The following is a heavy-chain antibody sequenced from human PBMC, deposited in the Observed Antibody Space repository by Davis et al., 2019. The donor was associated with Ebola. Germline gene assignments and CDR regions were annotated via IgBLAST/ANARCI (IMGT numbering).Heavy chain of an antibody. Sequence: PGGSLRLSCAASGFTFSNYAMSWVRQAPGKGLELVSAISVSDSSTYYADSVKGRFIISRDNSKNTLYLQMYSLRAEDTAVYYCAKDYSSGGDCFPEPDYWGQGTLLTVSS. CDR2: ISVSDSST. CDR3: AKDYSSGGDCFPEPDY. V-gene: IGHV3-23*01. CDR1: GFTFSNYA. J-gene: IGHJ4*02. D-gene: IGHD2-21*01.